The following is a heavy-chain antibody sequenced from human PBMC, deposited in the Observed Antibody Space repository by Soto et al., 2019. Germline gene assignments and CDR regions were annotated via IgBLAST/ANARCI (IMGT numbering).Heavy chain of an antibody. CDR2: ISSSSSTI. CDR1: GFTFSSYS. V-gene: IGHV3-48*02. J-gene: IGHJ6*02. CDR3: ARVGYYDSSGYYYYYYYGMDV. Sequence: GGSLRLSCAASGFTFSSYSMNWVRQAPGKGLEWVSYISSSSSTIYYADSVKGRFTISRDNAKNSLYLQMNSLRDEDTAVYYCARVGYYDSSGYYYYYYYGMDVWGQGTTVTVSS. D-gene: IGHD3-22*01.